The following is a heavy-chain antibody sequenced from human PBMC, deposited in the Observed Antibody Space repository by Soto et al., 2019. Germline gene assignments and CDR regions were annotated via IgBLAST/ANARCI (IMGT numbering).Heavy chain of an antibody. CDR2: INAYNGNR. CDR1: GYTFTNYG. V-gene: IGHV1-18*01. Sequence: QVQLVQSGAEVKKPGASVKVSCKASGYTFTNYGISWVRQAPGQGLEWMGWINAYNGNRNYAQKLQGRVTMTTDTATSTTYMELRSRRSDDAAVYYCARDWFGVDYCGQGTLVTVSS. J-gene: IGHJ4*02. CDR3: ARDWFGVDY. D-gene: IGHD3-16*01.